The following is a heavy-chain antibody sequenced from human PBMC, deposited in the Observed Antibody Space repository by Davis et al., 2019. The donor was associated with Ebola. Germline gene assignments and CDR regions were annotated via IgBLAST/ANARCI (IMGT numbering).Heavy chain of an antibody. J-gene: IGHJ4*02. CDR3: AKQDDSGWYGIDEY. CDR2: VRYDGCDK. Sequence: PGGSLRLSCAASGFTFSSYGMHWVRQAPGKGLEWVAFVRYDGCDKYYGDSVKGRFTISRDNSKNTLYLQMNSLRPDDTALYYCAKQDDSGWYGIDEYWGQGTLVTVSS. D-gene: IGHD6-19*01. V-gene: IGHV3-30*02. CDR1: GFTFSSYG.